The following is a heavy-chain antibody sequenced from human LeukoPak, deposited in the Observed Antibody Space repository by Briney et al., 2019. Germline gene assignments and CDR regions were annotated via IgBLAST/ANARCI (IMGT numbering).Heavy chain of an antibody. Sequence: EASVKVSCKASGYTFTSYDINWVRQATGQGLEWMGWMNPNSGNTGYAQKFQGRVTMTRNTSISTAYMELSSLRSEDTAVYYCARTEKVRGVISFYYYYYYMDVWGKGTTVTVSS. CDR2: MNPNSGNT. CDR3: ARTEKVRGVISFYYYYYYMDV. J-gene: IGHJ6*03. D-gene: IGHD3-10*01. CDR1: GYTFTSYD. V-gene: IGHV1-8*01.